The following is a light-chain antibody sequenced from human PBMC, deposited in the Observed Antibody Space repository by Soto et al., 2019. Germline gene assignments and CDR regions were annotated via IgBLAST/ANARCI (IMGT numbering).Light chain of an antibody. CDR1: TSNIGAAMD. CDR3: QSYDNSLSGHVV. Sequence: QSVLTQPPSVSGAPGQSVTISCTGSTSNIGAAMDVHWYQQFPGMAPKLLIYGDNNRPSGVPDRFSGARSGTSASLAIAGLQTDDEAVYYCQSYDNSLSGHVVFGGGTNVTVL. CDR2: GDN. J-gene: IGLJ2*01. V-gene: IGLV1-40*01.